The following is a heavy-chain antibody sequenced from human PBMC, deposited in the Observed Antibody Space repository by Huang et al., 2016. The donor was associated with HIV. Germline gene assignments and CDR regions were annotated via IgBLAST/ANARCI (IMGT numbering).Heavy chain of an antibody. D-gene: IGHD3-10*01. J-gene: IGHJ6*03. CDR2: IYNDGRT. Sequence: EVQLVEAGGGLMQPGGSLRLSCTASGNIVSSKYMSWVRQAPGKGLEWVAGIYNDGRTMYAASVRGRCTISRDNSKNIVFFQMNSLRAEDTAVYYCANGGGFDYFYYMDVWGKGTTVTVSS. CDR1: GNIVSSKY. CDR3: ANGGGFDYFYYMDV. V-gene: IGHV3-53*01.